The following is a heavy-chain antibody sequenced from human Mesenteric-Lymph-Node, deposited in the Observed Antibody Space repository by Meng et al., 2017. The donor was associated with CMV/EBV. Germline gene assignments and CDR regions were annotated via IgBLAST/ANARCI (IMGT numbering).Heavy chain of an antibody. CDR3: ARGRWLQDY. V-gene: IGHV4-59*01. Sequence: ESLKISCTVSGGSISSYYWSWIRQPPGKGLEWIGYIYYSGSTNYNPSLKSRVTTSVDTSKNQFSLKLSSVTAADTAVYYCARGRWLQDYWGQGTLVTVSS. CDR1: GGSISSYY. J-gene: IGHJ4*02. CDR2: IYYSGST. D-gene: IGHD5-24*01.